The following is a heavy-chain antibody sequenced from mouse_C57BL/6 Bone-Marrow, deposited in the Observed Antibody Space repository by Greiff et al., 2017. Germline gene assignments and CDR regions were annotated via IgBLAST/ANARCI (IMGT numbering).Heavy chain of an antibody. Sequence: VHVKQSGAELVRPGASVKLSCTASGYNIKDDYMHWVKQRPEQGLEWIGWIDPENGDPEYAPKFQGKATITADTSSNTAYLQLSSLTTEDTAVYYCTASYYSDTEREMDYWGQGTSVTVSS. J-gene: IGHJ4*01. CDR1: GYNIKDDY. D-gene: IGHD2-13*01. V-gene: IGHV14-4*01. CDR3: TASYYSDTEREMDY. CDR2: IDPENGDP.